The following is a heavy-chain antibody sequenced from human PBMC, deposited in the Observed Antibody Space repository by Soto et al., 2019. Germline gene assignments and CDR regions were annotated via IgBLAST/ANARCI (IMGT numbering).Heavy chain of an antibody. CDR1: GGSISRTNW. J-gene: IGHJ4*02. V-gene: IGHV4-4*02. CDR3: ARETYYYDSSGYYYLSSVDY. D-gene: IGHD3-22*01. CDR2: VYHTGST. Sequence: PSETQSLTCVVSGGSISRTNWWTWVRQTPGKGLEWIGEVYHTGSTKYNPSLKNRVTISLDKSNNQFSLNLKSVTAADTAVYYCARETYYYDSSGYYYLSSVDYWGQGTLVTVS.